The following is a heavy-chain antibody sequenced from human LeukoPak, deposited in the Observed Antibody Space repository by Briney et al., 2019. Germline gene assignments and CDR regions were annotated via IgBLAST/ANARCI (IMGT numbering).Heavy chain of an antibody. J-gene: IGHJ4*02. V-gene: IGHV4-38-2*02. CDR2: INHSGST. CDR3: ARGALSGTYYDFWSGYTHPHFDY. CDR1: GYSISSGYY. D-gene: IGHD3-3*01. Sequence: SETLSLTCTVSGYSISSGYYWGWVRQPPGKGLEWIGEINHSGSTNYNPSLKSRVTISVDTSKNQFSLKLSSVTAADTAVYYCARGALSGTYYDFWSGYTHPHFDYWGQGTLVTVSS.